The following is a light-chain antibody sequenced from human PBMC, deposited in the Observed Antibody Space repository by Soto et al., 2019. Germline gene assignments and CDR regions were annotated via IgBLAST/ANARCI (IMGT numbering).Light chain of an antibody. J-gene: IGKJ5*01. CDR2: DVS. CDR3: QQCNSYPIP. V-gene: IGKV1-13*02. Sequence: AIQLTQSPSSLSASVGDRVTITCRASQDVRGALAWYQQKPGKAPKILIYDVSVLESGVPTRFSGSGSGTDFTLTITSLQPVDFATYYCQQCNSYPIPFGQGTRLEIK. CDR1: QDVRGA.